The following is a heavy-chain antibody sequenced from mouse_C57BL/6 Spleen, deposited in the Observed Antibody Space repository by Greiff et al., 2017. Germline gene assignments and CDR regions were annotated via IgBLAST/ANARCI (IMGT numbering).Heavy chain of an antibody. V-gene: IGHV1-20*01. CDR2: INPYNGDT. Sequence: VQLQQSGPELVKPGDSVKISCKASGYSFTGYFMNWVMQSHGKSLEWIGRINPYNGDTFYNQKFKGKATLTVDKSSSTAHMELRSLTSEDSAVYYCARSPTGENYGYLDYWGQGTTLTVSS. J-gene: IGHJ2*01. CDR3: ARSPTGENYGYLDY. D-gene: IGHD1-1*02. CDR1: GYSFTGYF.